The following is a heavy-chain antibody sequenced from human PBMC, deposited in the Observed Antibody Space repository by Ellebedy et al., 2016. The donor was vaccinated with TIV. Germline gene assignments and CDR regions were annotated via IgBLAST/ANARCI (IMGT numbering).Heavy chain of an antibody. Sequence: GESLKISCEASGFTLSTYSVHWVRQAPGKGLEWVAVIWYDGSNKYYADSVKGRFTISRDNSKNTLYLQMNSLRAEDTAVYYCAKDTGYCSGGSCSIWGQGTLVTVSS. CDR3: AKDTGYCSGGSCSI. D-gene: IGHD2-15*01. CDR2: IWYDGSNK. V-gene: IGHV3-33*06. CDR1: GFTLSTYS. J-gene: IGHJ4*02.